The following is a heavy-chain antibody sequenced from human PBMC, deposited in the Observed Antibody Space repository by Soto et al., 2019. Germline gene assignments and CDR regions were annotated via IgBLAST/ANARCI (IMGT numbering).Heavy chain of an antibody. V-gene: IGHV3-30-3*01. CDR3: ARNSGWGAAGTYYFDY. Sequence: QVPLVESGGGVVQPGRSLRLSCAASGFTFSSYAMHWVRQAPGKGLEWVAVISYDGSNKYYADSVKGRFTISRDNSKNTLYLQMNSLRAEDTAVYYCARNSGWGAAGTYYFDYWGQGTLVTVSS. D-gene: IGHD6-13*01. CDR1: GFTFSSYA. CDR2: ISYDGSNK. J-gene: IGHJ4*02.